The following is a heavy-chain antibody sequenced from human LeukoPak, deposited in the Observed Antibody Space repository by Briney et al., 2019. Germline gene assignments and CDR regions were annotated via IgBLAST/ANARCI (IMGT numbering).Heavy chain of an antibody. CDR2: IYYSGST. J-gene: IGHJ5*02. CDR3: ARHTVLAVADWFDP. CDR1: GGSISSSSYY. V-gene: IGHV4-39*01. D-gene: IGHD6-19*01. Sequence: SETLSLTCTVSGGSISSSSYYWGWIRQPPGKGLEWIGSIYYSGSTYYNPSLKSRVTISVDTSKNQFSLKLSSVTAADTAVYYCARHTVLAVADWFDPWGQGTLVTVSS.